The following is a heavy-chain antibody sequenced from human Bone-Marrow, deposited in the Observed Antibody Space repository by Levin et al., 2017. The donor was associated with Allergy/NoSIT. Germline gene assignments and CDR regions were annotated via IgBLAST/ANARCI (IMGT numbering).Heavy chain of an antibody. D-gene: IGHD3-3*01. Sequence: SGPTLVKPTQTLTLTCTFSGFSLTTSGVGVGWIRQAPGKALEWLALIYWDDDRRFSPSLKNRLTITKDTLTDQVVLTMTNMEVVDTATYYCAHSLLGDLWRGFVPFDYWGQGTLVTVSS. V-gene: IGHV2-5*02. CDR1: GFSLTTSGVG. CDR2: IYWDDDR. CDR3: AHSLLGDLWRGFVPFDY. J-gene: IGHJ4*02.